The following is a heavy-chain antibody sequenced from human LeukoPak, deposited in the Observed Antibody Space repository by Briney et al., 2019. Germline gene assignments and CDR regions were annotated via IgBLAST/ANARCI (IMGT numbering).Heavy chain of an antibody. CDR1: GGSISSYY. CDR2: IYYSGST. CDR3: ARVTGYVIEDYFDY. D-gene: IGHD3-22*01. V-gene: IGHV4-59*01. J-gene: IGHJ4*02. Sequence: PSETLSLTCTVSGGSISSYYWSWIRQPPGKGLEWIGYIYYSGSTNYNPSLKSRVTISVDTSKNQFSLKLRSVTAADTALYYCARVTGYVIEDYFDYWGQGTLVTVSS.